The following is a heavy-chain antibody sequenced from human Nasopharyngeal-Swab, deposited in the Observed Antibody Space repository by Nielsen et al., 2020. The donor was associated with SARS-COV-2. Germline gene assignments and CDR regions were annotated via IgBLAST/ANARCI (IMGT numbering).Heavy chain of an antibody. V-gene: IGHV3-21*01. J-gene: IGHJ6*03. CDR2: ISSSSSYI. D-gene: IGHD3-16*02. Sequence: GESLKISCAASGFTFNNYNFNWVRQAPGKGLEWVSSISSSSSYIYYADSVKGRFTISRDNAKNSLYLQMNSLRAEDTAVYYCARHVGSYDSVWGSFRQTHDQFYYMDIWGKGTTVTVSS. CDR1: GFTFNNYN. CDR3: ARHVGSYDSVWGSFRQTHDQFYYMDI.